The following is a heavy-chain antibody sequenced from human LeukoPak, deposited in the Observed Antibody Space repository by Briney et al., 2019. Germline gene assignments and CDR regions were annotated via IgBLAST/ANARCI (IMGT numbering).Heavy chain of an antibody. CDR1: GYTFTSYG. CDR3: AGDVPGTTPFDF. V-gene: IGHV1-18*01. CDR2: ISANNGDT. J-gene: IGHJ4*02. D-gene: IGHD1-7*01. Sequence: ASVKVSCKASGYTFTSYGISWVRQAPGQGLEWMGWISANNGDTNYVQKFRGRVTMTTDTSTSTAYMELRSLISDDTAVYYCAGDVPGTTPFDFWGQGTLVTVSS.